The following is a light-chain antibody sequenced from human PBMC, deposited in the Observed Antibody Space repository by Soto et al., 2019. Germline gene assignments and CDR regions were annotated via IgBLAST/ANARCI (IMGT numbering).Light chain of an antibody. CDR2: EVS. Sequence: QSVLTQPASVSGSPGQSSTISCTGTSRDGGGYNYVSWYQQHPGKAPKLMMYEVSNRPSGVYNRFSGSKSGNTASLTISGLQAADEADYYCSSYTSCSTPVVFCGGTKLTVL. CDR1: SRDGGGYNY. CDR3: SSYTSCSTPVV. V-gene: IGLV2-14*01. J-gene: IGLJ2*01.